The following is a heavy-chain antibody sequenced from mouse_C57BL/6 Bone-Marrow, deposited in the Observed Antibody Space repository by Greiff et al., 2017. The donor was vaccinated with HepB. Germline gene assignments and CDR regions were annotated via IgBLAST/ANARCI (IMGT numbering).Heavy chain of an antibody. CDR3: TRDLIYYDYPYAMDY. CDR2: ISSGGDYI. Sequence: EVKLMESGEGLVKPGGSLKLSCAASGFTFSSYAMSWVRQTPEKRLEWVAYISSGGDYIYYADTVKGRFTISRDNARNTLYLQMSSLKSEDTAMYYCTRDLIYYDYPYAMDYWGQGTSVTVSS. D-gene: IGHD2-4*01. J-gene: IGHJ4*01. CDR1: GFTFSSYA. V-gene: IGHV5-9-1*02.